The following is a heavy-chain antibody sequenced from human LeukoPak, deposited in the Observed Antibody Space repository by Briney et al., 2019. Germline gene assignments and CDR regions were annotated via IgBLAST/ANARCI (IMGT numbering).Heavy chain of an antibody. V-gene: IGHV4-4*07. J-gene: IGHJ6*03. Sequence: PSETLSLTCTVSGGSISSYYCSWIRQPAGKGLEWIGRIYTTGSTNYNPSLKSRVTMSVDTSKNQFSLRLSSVTAADTAVYHWARSAKLRVYYYYMDVWGKGTTVTVSS. D-gene: IGHD1-26*01. CDR3: ARSAKLRVYYYYMDV. CDR1: GGSISSYY. CDR2: IYTTGST.